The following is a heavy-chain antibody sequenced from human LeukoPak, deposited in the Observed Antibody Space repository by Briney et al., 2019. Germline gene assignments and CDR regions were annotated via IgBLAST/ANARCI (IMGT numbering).Heavy chain of an antibody. CDR2: INWNGGST. CDR1: GFTFSSYA. V-gene: IGHV3-20*04. Sequence: SGGSLRLSCAASGFTFSSYAMSWVRQAPGKGLEWVSGINWNGGSTGYADSVKGRFTISRDNAKNSLYLQMNSLRAEDTAVYYCARDYRYGFDYWGQGTLFTVSS. CDR3: ARDYRYGFDY. J-gene: IGHJ4*02. D-gene: IGHD5-18*01.